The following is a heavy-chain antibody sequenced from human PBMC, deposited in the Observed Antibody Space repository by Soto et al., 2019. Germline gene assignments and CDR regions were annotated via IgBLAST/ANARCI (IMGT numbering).Heavy chain of an antibody. CDR2: IIPILGIA. D-gene: IGHD5-12*01. CDR1: GGTFSSYT. V-gene: IGHV1-69*02. Sequence: QVQLVQSGAEVKKPGSSVKVSCKASGGTFSSYTISWVRQAPGQGLEWMGRIIPILGIANYAQKFQGRVTITADKSTSTAYMELSSLRSEDTAVYYCARTPQADIVATQGSAFDIWGQRTMVTVSS. J-gene: IGHJ3*02. CDR3: ARTPQADIVATQGSAFDI.